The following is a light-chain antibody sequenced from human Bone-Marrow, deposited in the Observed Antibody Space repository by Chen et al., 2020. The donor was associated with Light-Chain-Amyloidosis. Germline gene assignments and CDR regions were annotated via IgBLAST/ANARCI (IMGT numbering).Light chain of an antibody. CDR3: QSYDNSLNTAHVV. Sequence: QSVLTQPPSVSGAPGQTVLISCSWTSSNIGAGYDVHWYQQLPGAAPKLLIYEKTKRPSGVPDRFSGSKSGTSASLAIAGLQAEDEADYYCQSYDNSLNTAHVVFGGGTKVTVL. CDR1: SSNIGAGYD. CDR2: EKT. V-gene: IGLV1-40*01. J-gene: IGLJ2*01.